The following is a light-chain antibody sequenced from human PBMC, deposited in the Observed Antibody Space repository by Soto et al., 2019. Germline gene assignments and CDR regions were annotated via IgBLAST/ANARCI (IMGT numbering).Light chain of an antibody. V-gene: IGKV3-11*01. J-gene: IGKJ1*01. CDR2: DAS. Sequence: NVLTQSPGTLPLSTGERATLSCRASQSVDNDLAWYQQRPGQPPRLLIYDASTRATGIPARFSGSGSTTDFTLTISSLEPEDFAVYYCHQRSNGPPWTFGQGTKVDIK. CDR1: QSVDND. CDR3: HQRSNGPPWT.